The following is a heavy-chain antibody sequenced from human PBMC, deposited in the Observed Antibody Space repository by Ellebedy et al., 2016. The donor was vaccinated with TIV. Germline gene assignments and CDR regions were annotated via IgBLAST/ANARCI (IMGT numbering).Heavy chain of an antibody. CDR3: ATHPAYYDSGSPSDF. CDR2: INPNSGGT. D-gene: IGHD3-10*01. V-gene: IGHV1-2*02. J-gene: IGHJ4*02. Sequence: AASVKVSCKASGYIFIGYYMHWVRQAPGQGLEWMGRINPNSGGTNYAQKFQGRVTMTRDTSITTAYMELSRLRSDYTAVYYCATHPAYYDSGSPSDFWGQGTLITVSS. CDR1: GYIFIGYY.